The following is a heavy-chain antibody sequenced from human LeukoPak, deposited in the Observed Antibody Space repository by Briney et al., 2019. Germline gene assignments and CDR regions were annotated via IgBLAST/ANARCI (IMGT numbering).Heavy chain of an antibody. D-gene: IGHD5-12*01. J-gene: IGHJ4*02. CDR2: IYYSGST. V-gene: IGHV4-39*01. CDR1: GFTFSSYA. Sequence: GSLRLSCAASGFTFSSYAMSWVRQAPGKGLEWIGSIYYSGSTYYNPSLKSRVTISVDTSKNQFSLKLSSVTAADTAVYYCARHFSGYSGYAKVAVAGHFDYWGQGTLVTVSS. CDR3: ARHFSGYSGYAKVAVAGHFDY.